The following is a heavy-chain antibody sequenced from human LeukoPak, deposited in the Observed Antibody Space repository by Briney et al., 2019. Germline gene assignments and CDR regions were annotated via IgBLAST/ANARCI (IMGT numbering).Heavy chain of an antibody. Sequence: SETLSLTCAVYGGSFSGYYWSWIRQPPGKGLEWIGEINHSGSTNYNPSLKSRVTISVDTSKNQFSLKLSSVTAADTAVYYCARGSPAGNDAFDIWGQGTMVTVSS. CDR1: GGSFSGYY. V-gene: IGHV4-34*01. CDR2: INHSGST. CDR3: ARGSPAGNDAFDI. J-gene: IGHJ3*02.